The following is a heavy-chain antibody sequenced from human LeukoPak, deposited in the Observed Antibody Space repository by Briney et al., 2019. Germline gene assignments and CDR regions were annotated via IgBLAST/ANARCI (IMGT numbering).Heavy chain of an antibody. J-gene: IGHJ5*02. CDR3: ARVMRYCSSTSCLGFDP. Sequence: GASVKVSCKASGYTFTSYGISWVRQAPGQGLEWMGWISAYNGNTNYAQKLQGRVTITRDTSASTAYMELSSLRSEDTAVYYCARVMRYCSSTSCLGFDPWGQGTLVTVSS. CDR1: GYTFTSYG. V-gene: IGHV1-18*01. CDR2: ISAYNGNT. D-gene: IGHD2-2*01.